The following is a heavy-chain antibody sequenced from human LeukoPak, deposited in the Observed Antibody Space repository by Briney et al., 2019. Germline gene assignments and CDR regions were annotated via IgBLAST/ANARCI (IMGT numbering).Heavy chain of an antibody. CDR3: AGHYYGSGSYSGY. CDR1: GFTVSSNS. J-gene: IGHJ4*02. Sequence: GGSLRLSCTVSGFTVSSNSMSWVRQAPGKGLEWVSAISGSGGSTYYADSVKGRFTISRDNSKNTLYLQMNSLGAEDTAVYYCAGHYYGSGSYSGYWGKGNLVSVFS. V-gene: IGHV3-23*01. D-gene: IGHD3-10*01. CDR2: ISGSGGST.